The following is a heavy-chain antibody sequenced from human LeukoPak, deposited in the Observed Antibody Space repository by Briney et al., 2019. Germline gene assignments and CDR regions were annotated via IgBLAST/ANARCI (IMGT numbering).Heavy chain of an antibody. V-gene: IGHV4-31*03. CDR3: ARGGFILFDP. D-gene: IGHD3-16*01. CDR1: GASLSSGGSY. J-gene: IGHJ5*02. CDR2: IYYSGST. Sequence: PSQTLSLTCTFSGASLSSGGSYWSWVRQHPGTGLEWIGYIYYSGSTYYNPSLKSRVTISVDTSKNQFSLKLSSVTAADTAVYYCARGGFILFDPWGQGTLVTVSS.